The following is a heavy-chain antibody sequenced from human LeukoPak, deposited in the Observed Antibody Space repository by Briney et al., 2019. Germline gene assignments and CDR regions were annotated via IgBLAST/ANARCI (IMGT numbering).Heavy chain of an antibody. J-gene: IGHJ4*02. Sequence: GRFLRLSCAASGFSFSSYGMHWVRQAPGKGLEWVALISYDGSNKYYADSVKGRFTISRDNSKNTLYLQMNSLRAEDTAVYYCAKEITRPNRAVAGLNYWGQGTLVTVSS. CDR2: ISYDGSNK. CDR1: GFSFSSYG. CDR3: AKEITRPNRAVAGLNY. D-gene: IGHD6-19*01. V-gene: IGHV3-30*18.